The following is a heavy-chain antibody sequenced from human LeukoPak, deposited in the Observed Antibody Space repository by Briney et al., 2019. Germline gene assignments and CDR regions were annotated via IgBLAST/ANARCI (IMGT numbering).Heavy chain of an antibody. V-gene: IGHV3-21*01. CDR2: ISISSSYI. CDR1: GFTFSSYS. D-gene: IGHD3-22*01. J-gene: IGHJ4*02. Sequence: GGSLRLSCAASGFTFSSYSMNWVCQAPGKGLEWVSSISISSSYIYYADSVKGRFTISRDNAKNSLYLQMNSLRAEDTAVYYCARDGPYYYDEDYWGQGTLVTVSS. CDR3: ARDGPYYYDEDY.